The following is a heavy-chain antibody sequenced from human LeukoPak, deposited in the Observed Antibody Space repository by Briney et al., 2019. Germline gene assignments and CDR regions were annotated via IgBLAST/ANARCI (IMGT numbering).Heavy chain of an antibody. Sequence: GGSLRLSRAASGFTFTSYAMSWVRQAPGKGLEWVSAVSGSGGTPYYADSVKGRFTISRDNSMNTLYLQMNSLRAEDTALYYCAKFVGGPFDSWGQGTLVTVSS. CDR1: GFTFTSYA. J-gene: IGHJ4*02. CDR3: AKFVGGPFDS. D-gene: IGHD3-16*01. V-gene: IGHV3-23*01. CDR2: VSGSGGTP.